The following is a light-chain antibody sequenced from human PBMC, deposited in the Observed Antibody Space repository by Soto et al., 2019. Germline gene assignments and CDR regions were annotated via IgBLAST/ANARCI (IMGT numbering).Light chain of an antibody. CDR3: QQYNSYSWT. Sequence: DIQMTQSPSTLSASVGDRVTITCRASQSISTWLAWYQQKPGKGPKFLIYDASSLESGVPSRFSGSGSGTEFTLTISSLQPDDFATYYCQQYNSYSWTFGQGTKVEIK. CDR1: QSISTW. V-gene: IGKV1-5*01. CDR2: DAS. J-gene: IGKJ1*01.